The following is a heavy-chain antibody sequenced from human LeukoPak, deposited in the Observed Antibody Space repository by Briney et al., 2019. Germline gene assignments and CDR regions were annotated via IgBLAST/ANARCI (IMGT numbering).Heavy chain of an antibody. CDR1: GGIFSSYA. CDR3: ASHSSGWYPPHDAFDI. D-gene: IGHD6-19*01. Sequence: SVKVSCKASGGIFSSYAISWVRQAPGQGLEWMGRIIPILGIANYAQKFQGRVTITADKSTSTAYMELSSLRSEDTAVYYCASHSSGWYPPHDAFDIWGQGTMVTVSS. V-gene: IGHV1-69*04. J-gene: IGHJ3*02. CDR2: IIPILGIA.